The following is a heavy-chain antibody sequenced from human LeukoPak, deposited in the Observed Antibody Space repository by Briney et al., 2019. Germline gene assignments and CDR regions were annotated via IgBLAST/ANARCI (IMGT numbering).Heavy chain of an antibody. CDR1: GYTFTSYD. V-gene: IGHV1-8*03. Sequence: GASVKVSCKASGYTFTSYDINWVRQATGQGLEWMGWMNPNSGNTGYAQKFQGRVTITRNTSISTAYMELSSLRSEDTAVYYCARGPGGYDFWSGYYSYYYHMDVWGKGTTVTVSS. CDR3: ARGPGGYDFWSGYYSYYYHMDV. CDR2: MNPNSGNT. J-gene: IGHJ6*03. D-gene: IGHD3-3*01.